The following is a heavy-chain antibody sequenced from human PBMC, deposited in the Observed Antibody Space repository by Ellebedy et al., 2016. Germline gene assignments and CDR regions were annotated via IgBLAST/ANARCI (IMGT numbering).Heavy chain of an antibody. V-gene: IGHV3-49*04. D-gene: IGHD1-26*01. CDR1: GFTLSKYG. CDR3: TRESSRTYFPFDY. CDR2: IRSRDYGGTT. J-gene: IGHJ3*01. Sequence: GESLKISCAASGFTLSKYGVHWVRQAPGKGLEWLGLIRSRDYGGTTEYAASVKGRFTVSKDDSKNIAYLQMNSLKTEDTAVYYCTRESSRTYFPFDYWGQGTMVTVSS.